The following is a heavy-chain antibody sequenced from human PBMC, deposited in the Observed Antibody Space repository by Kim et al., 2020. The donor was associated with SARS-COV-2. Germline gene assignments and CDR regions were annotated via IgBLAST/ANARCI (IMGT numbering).Heavy chain of an antibody. CDR3: ARGSTGIAAGGYYYYGMDV. V-gene: IGHV4-31*03. D-gene: IGHD6-25*01. Sequence: SETLSLTCTVSGGSISSGGYYWSWIRQHPGKGLEWIGYIYYSGSTYYNPSLKSRVTISVDTSKNQFSLKLSSVTAADTAVYYCARGSTGIAAGGYYYYGMDVWGQGTTVTVSS. J-gene: IGHJ6*02. CDR1: GGSISSGGYY. CDR2: IYYSGST.